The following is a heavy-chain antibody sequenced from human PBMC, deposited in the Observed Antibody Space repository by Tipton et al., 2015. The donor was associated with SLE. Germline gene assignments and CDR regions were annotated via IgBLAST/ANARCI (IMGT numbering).Heavy chain of an antibody. CDR3: ASLLPMVRGWFDP. CDR2: INTGGRT. V-gene: IGHV4-34*01. J-gene: IGHJ5*02. CDR1: GESFIGYY. D-gene: IGHD3-10*01. Sequence: TLSLTCAVYGESFIGYYWTWIRQFPGKGLEWIGQINTGGRTNYKPSLKSRVKMSVDTPKNQVFLKLTSVTAADTAVYYCASLLPMVRGWFDPWGQGTLVTVSS.